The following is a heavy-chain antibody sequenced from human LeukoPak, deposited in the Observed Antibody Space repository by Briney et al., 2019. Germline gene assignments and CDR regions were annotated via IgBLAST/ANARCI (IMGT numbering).Heavy chain of an antibody. CDR1: GGSFSGYY. CDR3: ARGRDGVVVVAATRVRDYFDY. Sequence: SETLSLTCAVYGGSFSGYYWSWIRQPPGKGLEWIGEINHSGSTNYNPSLKSRVTISVDTSKNQFSLKLSSVTAADTAVYYCARGRDGVVVVAATRVRDYFDYWGQGTLVTVSS. V-gene: IGHV4-34*01. D-gene: IGHD2-15*01. CDR2: INHSGST. J-gene: IGHJ4*02.